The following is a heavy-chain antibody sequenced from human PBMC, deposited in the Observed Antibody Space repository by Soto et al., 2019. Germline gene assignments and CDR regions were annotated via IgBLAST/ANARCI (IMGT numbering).Heavy chain of an antibody. CDR2: IYWDDDK. CDR1: GFSLSNYGVA. J-gene: IGHJ5*02. V-gene: IGHV2-5*02. Sequence: QITLKETGPTLVKPTQTLTLTCTVSGFSLSNYGVAVGWIRQPPGKALEWVAVIYWDDDKRYSPSLKSRLTLPKDTSKNQVVPTLTNMDPVDTATYYCAHAITYNRVWFQNWFDPWGQGTLVTVSS. D-gene: IGHD6-19*01. CDR3: AHAITYNRVWFQNWFDP.